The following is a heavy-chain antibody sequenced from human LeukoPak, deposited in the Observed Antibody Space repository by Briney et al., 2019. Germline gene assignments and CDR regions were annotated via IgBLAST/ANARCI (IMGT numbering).Heavy chain of an antibody. D-gene: IGHD3-3*01. Sequence: GGSLRLSCAASGFTFSSYEMNWVRQAPGKGLEWVSYISSSGSTIYYADSVKGRFTISRDNAKNSLYLQMNSLRAEDTAVYYCARDSLDYDSWSGRYNWFDPWGQGTLVTVSS. CDR1: GFTFSSYE. J-gene: IGHJ5*02. V-gene: IGHV3-48*03. CDR2: ISSSGSTI. CDR3: ARDSLDYDSWSGRYNWFDP.